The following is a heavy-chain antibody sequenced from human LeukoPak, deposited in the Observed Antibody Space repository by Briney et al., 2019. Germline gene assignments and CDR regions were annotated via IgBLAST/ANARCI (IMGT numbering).Heavy chain of an antibody. Sequence: GGSLRLSCAASGFTLSNAWMNWVRQAPGKGLEWVAFIRYDGSNKYYADSVKGRFTISRDNSKNTLYLQMNSLRAEDTAVFYCAKDKVDSSGYYYGRRGFFDYWGQGTLVTVSS. D-gene: IGHD3-22*01. V-gene: IGHV3-30*02. CDR3: AKDKVDSSGYYYGRRGFFDY. CDR1: GFTLSNAW. CDR2: IRYDGSNK. J-gene: IGHJ4*02.